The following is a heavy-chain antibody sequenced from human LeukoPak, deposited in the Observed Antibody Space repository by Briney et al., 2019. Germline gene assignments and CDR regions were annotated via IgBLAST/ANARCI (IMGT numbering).Heavy chain of an antibody. Sequence: GGSLRLSCAASGFTFDEYAIHWVRQAPGKGLEWVSGISWKSGIIGYADSVKGRFTISRDNAKNSLYLQMNSLRAEDTALYYCAKDKSHSSWTSRYYYYALDVWGQGTTVTVSS. CDR2: ISWKSGII. D-gene: IGHD6-19*01. CDR1: GFTFDEYA. V-gene: IGHV3-9*01. J-gene: IGHJ6*02. CDR3: AKDKSHSSWTSRYYYYALDV.